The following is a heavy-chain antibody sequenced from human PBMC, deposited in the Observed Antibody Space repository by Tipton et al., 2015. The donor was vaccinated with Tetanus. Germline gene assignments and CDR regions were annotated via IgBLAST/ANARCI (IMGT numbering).Heavy chain of an antibody. CDR2: INPSGGST. CDR1: GYTFTSYY. Sequence: QLVQSGAEVKKPGASVKVSCKASGYTFTSYYMHWVRQAPGQGLEWMGIINPSGGSTSYAQKFQGRVTMTRDTSKNQFSLKLSSVTAADTAVYYCARPRIAAGYYGMDVWGQGTTVTVSS. D-gene: IGHD6-13*01. J-gene: IGHJ6*02. CDR3: ARPRIAAGYYGMDV. V-gene: IGHV1-46*01.